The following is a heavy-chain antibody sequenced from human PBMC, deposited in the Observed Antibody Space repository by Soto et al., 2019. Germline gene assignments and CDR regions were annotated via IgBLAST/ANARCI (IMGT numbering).Heavy chain of an antibody. D-gene: IGHD6-13*01. CDR3: ARLGIAAAGKGPYYYYGMDV. V-gene: IGHV4-39*01. Sequence: PETLSLTCTVSGGSISSSSYYWGWIRQPPGKGLEWIGRIYYSGSTYYNPSLKSRVTISVDTSKNQFSLKLSSVTAAGTAVYYCARLGIAAAGKGPYYYYGMDVWGQGTTVTVSS. J-gene: IGHJ6*02. CDR2: IYYSGST. CDR1: GGSISSSSYY.